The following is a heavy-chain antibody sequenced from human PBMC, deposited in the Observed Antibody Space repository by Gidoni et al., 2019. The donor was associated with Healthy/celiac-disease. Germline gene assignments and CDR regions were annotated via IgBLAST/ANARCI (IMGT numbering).Heavy chain of an antibody. D-gene: IGHD2-15*01. Sequence: QVQLQESGPGLVKPSETLSLTCTVSGGSISSYYCSWIRQPPGKGLEWIGYIYYSGSTNYNPSLKSRVTISVDTSKNQFSLKLSSVTAADTAVYYCARLDLVVVAVPNGEDWYFDLWGRGTLVTVSS. V-gene: IGHV4-59*01. CDR2: IYYSGST. J-gene: IGHJ2*01. CDR3: ARLDLVVVAVPNGEDWYFDL. CDR1: GGSISSYY.